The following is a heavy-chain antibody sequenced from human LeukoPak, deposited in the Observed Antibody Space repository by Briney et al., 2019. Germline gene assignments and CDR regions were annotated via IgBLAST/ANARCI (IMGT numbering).Heavy chain of an antibody. D-gene: IGHD3-9*01. CDR2: MNPNSGDT. J-gene: IGHJ5*01. Sequence: ASVKVSCKASGYTFTGYYMHWVRQAPGHGLEWMGWMNPNSGDTNFGQKFQGRVTMTRDRSISTAYMELSSLRSDDTAVYFCARGHLTGYVAGSWGHGILVTVSS. CDR1: GYTFTGYY. CDR3: ARGHLTGYVAGS. V-gene: IGHV1-2*02.